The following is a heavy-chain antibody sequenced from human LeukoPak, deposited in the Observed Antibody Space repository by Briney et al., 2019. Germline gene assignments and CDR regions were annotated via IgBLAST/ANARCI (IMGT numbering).Heavy chain of an antibody. CDR2: IYYSGST. CDR1: GGSISSYY. D-gene: IGHD6-6*01. Sequence: PSETLSLTCTVSGGSISSYYWGWIRQPPGKGLEWIGYIYYSGSTNYNPSLKSRVTISVDTSKNQFSLKLSSVTAADTAVYYCASLYSSSSYFDYWGQGTLVTVSS. CDR3: ASLYSSSSYFDY. V-gene: IGHV4-59*01. J-gene: IGHJ4*02.